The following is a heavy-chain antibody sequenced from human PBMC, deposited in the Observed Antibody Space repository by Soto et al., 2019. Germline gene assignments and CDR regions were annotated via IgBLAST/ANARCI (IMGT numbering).Heavy chain of an antibody. CDR3: ARDIRDSSSWPKTINWFDP. J-gene: IGHJ5*02. CDR2: ISSSSSYI. D-gene: IGHD6-13*01. V-gene: IGHV3-21*01. CDR1: GFTFSSYS. Sequence: EVQLVESGGGLVKPGGSLRLSCAASGFTFSSYSMNWVRQAPGKGLEWVSSISSSSSYIYYVDSVKGRFTISRDNAKNSLYLQMNSLRAEDTAVYYCARDIRDSSSWPKTINWFDPWGQGTLVTVSS.